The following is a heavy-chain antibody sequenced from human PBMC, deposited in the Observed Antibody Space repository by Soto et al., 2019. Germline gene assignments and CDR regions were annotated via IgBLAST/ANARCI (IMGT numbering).Heavy chain of an antibody. CDR1: GGSITGTTNY. D-gene: IGHD3-10*01. CDR2: VDYTGST. J-gene: IGHJ5*02. CDR3: ARRTPLYASESSRFDP. Sequence: SETLSLTCTVSGGSITGTTNYWGWIRQPPGKGLEWIGTVDYTGSTNYNPSLESRVTISVDTSKNQFSLNLRSVTAADTAVYYCARRTPLYASESSRFDPWGQGALVP. V-gene: IGHV4-39*01.